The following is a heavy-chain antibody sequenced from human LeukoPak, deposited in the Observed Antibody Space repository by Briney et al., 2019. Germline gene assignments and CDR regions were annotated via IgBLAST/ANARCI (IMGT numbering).Heavy chain of an antibody. CDR1: GYTFTSYG. V-gene: IGHV1-18*01. J-gene: IGHJ4*02. CDR3: ARAVYYYDSSGYRLPEDY. D-gene: IGHD3-22*01. CDR2: ISAYNGNT. Sequence: ASVKVSCKASGYTFTSYGISWVRQAPGQGLEWMGWISAYNGNTNYAQKLQGRVTMTTDTSTSTAYMELRSLRSDDTAVYYCARAVYYYDSSGYRLPEDYWGQETLVTVSS.